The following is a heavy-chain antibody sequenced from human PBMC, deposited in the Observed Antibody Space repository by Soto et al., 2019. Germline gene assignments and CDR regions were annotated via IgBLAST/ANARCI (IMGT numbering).Heavy chain of an antibody. Sequence: PGESLKISCKGSGYTFTNYWIGWVRQMPGKGLEWMGITWPSDSDTRYSPSFQGQVTISADKSINTAYLQWSSLKASDTAMYYCAPLRDGYNPTGYWGQGTLVTVSS. CDR2: TWPSDSDT. V-gene: IGHV5-51*01. CDR3: APLRDGYNPTGY. J-gene: IGHJ4*02. CDR1: GYTFTNYW. D-gene: IGHD5-12*01.